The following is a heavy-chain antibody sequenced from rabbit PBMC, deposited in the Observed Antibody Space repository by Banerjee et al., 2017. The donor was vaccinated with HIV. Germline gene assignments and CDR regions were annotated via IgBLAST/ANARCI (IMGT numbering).Heavy chain of an antibody. CDR3: ARRDFNDASNL. D-gene: IGHD2-1*01. J-gene: IGHJ3*01. CDR1: GFSFSSSYY. Sequence: QEQLVESGGGLVQPEGSLTLTCTASGFSFSSSYYMCWVRQAPGKGLEWIACIYAGTSGSTYYASWAKGRFTISKASSTTVTLQMTSLTAADTATYFCARRDFNDASNLWGQGTLVTVS. CDR2: IYAGTSGST. V-gene: IGHV1S45*01.